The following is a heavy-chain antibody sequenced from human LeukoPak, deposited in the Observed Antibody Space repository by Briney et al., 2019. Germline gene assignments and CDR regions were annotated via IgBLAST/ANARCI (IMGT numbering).Heavy chain of an antibody. D-gene: IGHD7-27*01. V-gene: IGHV1-2*02. CDR1: GYTFSDNH. Sequence: GASVKVSCKASGYTFSDNHMYWIRQAPGQGLECMGWISPKSGCTNYAQKFQGRITMTGDTSISTGYMELPSLRSDDTAFYYSARELGRNAFDVWGQGTMVTVSS. CDR2: ISPKSGCT. CDR3: ARELGRNAFDV. J-gene: IGHJ3*01.